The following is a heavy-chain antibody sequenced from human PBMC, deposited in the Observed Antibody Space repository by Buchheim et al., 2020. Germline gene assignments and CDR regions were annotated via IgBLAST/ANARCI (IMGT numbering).Heavy chain of an antibody. Sequence: EVQLLESGGGLVQPGGSLRLSCAASGFTFSSYAMSWVRQAPGKGLEWVSAISGSDGSTYYADSVKGRFTISRDNSKNTLYLQMNSLRAEDTAVYYCAKDPRPIRFLEWLTGWFDPWGQGTL. V-gene: IGHV3-23*01. J-gene: IGHJ5*02. D-gene: IGHD3-3*01. CDR2: ISGSDGST. CDR3: AKDPRPIRFLEWLTGWFDP. CDR1: GFTFSSYA.